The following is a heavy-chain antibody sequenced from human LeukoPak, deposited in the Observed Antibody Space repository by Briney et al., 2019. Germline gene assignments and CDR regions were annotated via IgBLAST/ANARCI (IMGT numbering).Heavy chain of an antibody. V-gene: IGHV4-39*07. CDR3: ARDGGPFDWFTRPGYFDY. CDR1: GGSISSSSYY. J-gene: IGHJ4*02. Sequence: SETLSLTCTVSGGSISSSSYYWGWIRQPPGKGLEWIGSIYYSGSTYYNPSLKSRVTISVDTSKNQFSLKLSSVTAADTAVYYCARDGGPFDWFTRPGYFDYWGQGTLVTVSS. D-gene: IGHD3-9*01. CDR2: IYYSGST.